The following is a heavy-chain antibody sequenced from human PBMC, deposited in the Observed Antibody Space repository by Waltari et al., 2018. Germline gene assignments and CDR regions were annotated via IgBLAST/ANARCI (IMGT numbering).Heavy chain of an antibody. Sequence: QVQLQESGPGLVKPSQTLSLTCTVTGGSITRGRYSWSWHRQPAGKGLEWIGRIYTSGSTNYNPSLKSRVTISVDTSKNQFSLKLSSVTAADTAVYYCARDGGDGKDDAFDIWGQGTMVTVSS. CDR3: ARDGGDGKDDAFDI. J-gene: IGHJ3*02. D-gene: IGHD3-3*01. CDR2: IYTSGST. CDR1: GGSITRGRYS. V-gene: IGHV4-61*02.